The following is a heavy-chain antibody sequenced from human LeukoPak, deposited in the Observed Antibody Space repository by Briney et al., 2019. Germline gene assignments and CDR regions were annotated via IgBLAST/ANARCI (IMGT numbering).Heavy chain of an antibody. D-gene: IGHD2-2*01. CDR1: GYTFTSYY. CDR2: INPSGDST. CDR3: ARGAKYCSSTSCFEY. Sequence: ASVKVSRKASGYTFTSYYIHWVRQAPGQGLEWMGIINPSGDSTWYAQRFQGRVTLTRDTSTSTVYMELSSLRSEDTAVYYCARGAKYCSSTSCFEYWGQGTLVTVSP. J-gene: IGHJ4*02. V-gene: IGHV1-46*01.